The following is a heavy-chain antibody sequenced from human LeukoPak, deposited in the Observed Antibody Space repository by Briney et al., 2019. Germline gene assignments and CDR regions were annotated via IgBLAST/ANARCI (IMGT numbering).Heavy chain of an antibody. CDR1: GYTFTGYY. CDR3: ARDERFCNGDNHYPDLGY. CDR2: INPNTGAT. Sequence: ASVKVSCKASGYTFTGYYMFWVRQAPGQGLEWMGWINPNTGATKYAQNFQGRVTLTRDTSIRTTFTELSSLRSDDTALYYCARDERFCNGDNHYPDLGYWGQGTLVTVSS. J-gene: IGHJ4*02. D-gene: IGHD2-15*01. V-gene: IGHV1-2*02.